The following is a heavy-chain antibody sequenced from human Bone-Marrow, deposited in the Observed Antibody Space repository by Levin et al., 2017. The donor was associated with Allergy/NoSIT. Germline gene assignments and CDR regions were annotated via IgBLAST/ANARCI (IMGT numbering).Heavy chain of an antibody. V-gene: IGHV3-30-3*01. CDR2: VSYDVSKK. D-gene: IGHD3-3*01. CDR3: ARDLSFGRSGFPATGIKDL. CDR1: GFSFDAYA. J-gene: IGHJ5*02. Sequence: SLKISCAASGFSFDAYAMHWVRQAPGKGLEWVALVSYDVSKKFYSDSVKGRFTISRDNSENTVSLQLNSLTPEDTAVYYCARDLSFGRSGFPATGIKDLWGQGTLVTVSS.